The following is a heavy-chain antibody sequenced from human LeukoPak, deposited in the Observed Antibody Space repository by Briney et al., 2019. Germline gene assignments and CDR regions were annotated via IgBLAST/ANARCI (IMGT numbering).Heavy chain of an antibody. V-gene: IGHV3-53*04. CDR2: IYSGSSST. J-gene: IGHJ4*02. CDR3: ARATYYYGSGSYLFDY. D-gene: IGHD3-10*01. Sequence: GGSLRLSCAASGFTVSSNYMSWVRQAPGKGLEWVSVIYSGSSSTYYTDSVKGRFTISRHNSKNTLYLQMNSLRAEDTAVYYCARATYYYGSGSYLFDYWGQGTLVTVSS. CDR1: GFTVSSNY.